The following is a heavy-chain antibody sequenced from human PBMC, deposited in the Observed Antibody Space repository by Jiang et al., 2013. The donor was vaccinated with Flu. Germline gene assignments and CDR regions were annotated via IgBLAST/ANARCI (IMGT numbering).Heavy chain of an antibody. CDR2: ISFDGNNK. J-gene: IGHJ4*02. D-gene: IGHD2-21*01. V-gene: IGHV3-30*18. Sequence: VQLVESGGNVVQPGKSLRLSCAASGFTFSISGMHWVRQAPGKGLEWVAVISFDGNNKHYADSVKGRFTISRDNSNNTVSLXMNRLRLEDTAVYYCAKDLTLYCGGDCSVFDYVGRGTLVTVSS. CDR1: GFTFSISG. CDR3: AKDLTLYCGGDCSVFDY.